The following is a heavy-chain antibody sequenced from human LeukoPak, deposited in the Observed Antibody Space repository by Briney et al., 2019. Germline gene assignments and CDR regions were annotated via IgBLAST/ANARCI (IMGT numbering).Heavy chain of an antibody. CDR1: GFTFSSYG. V-gene: IGHV3-72*01. J-gene: IGHJ4*02. CDR2: TRNKANSHTT. D-gene: IGHD1-26*01. CDR3: ARGPYSGSYTYFDY. Sequence: GRSLRLSCAASGFTFSSYGMHWVRQAPGKGLEWVGRTRNKANSHTTEYAPSVKGRFTISRDDSKNSLYLQMNSLKTEDTAVYYCARGPYSGSYTYFDYWGQGTLVTVSS.